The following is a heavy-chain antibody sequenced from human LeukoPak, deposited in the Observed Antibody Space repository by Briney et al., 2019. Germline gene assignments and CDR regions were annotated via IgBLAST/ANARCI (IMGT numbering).Heavy chain of an antibody. V-gene: IGHV3-23*01. D-gene: IGHD3-22*01. CDR1: GFTFSSYS. CDR2: ISGSGGST. J-gene: IGHJ4*02. Sequence: PGGSLRLSCAASGFTFSSYSMNWVRQAPGKGLEWVSAISGSGGSTYYADSVKGRFTISRDNSKNTLYLQMNSLRAEDTAVYYCAKDGPYYYDSPFDYWGQGTLVTVSS. CDR3: AKDGPYYYDSPFDY.